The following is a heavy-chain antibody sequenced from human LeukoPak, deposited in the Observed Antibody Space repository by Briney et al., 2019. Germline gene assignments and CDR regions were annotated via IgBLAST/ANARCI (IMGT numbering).Heavy chain of an antibody. CDR1: GGSISTGNYY. Sequence: SETLSLTCTVSGGSISTGNYYWGWIRQPPGRGLEWIGSIYYTGSAYYNPSLKSRVTISVDTSKNHFSLKLSSVTAADTAVYFCARGSERDDSSSPRHWFDPWGQGTLVTVSS. J-gene: IGHJ5*02. CDR3: ARGSERDDSSSPRHWFDP. V-gene: IGHV4-39*02. D-gene: IGHD3-22*01. CDR2: IYYTGSA.